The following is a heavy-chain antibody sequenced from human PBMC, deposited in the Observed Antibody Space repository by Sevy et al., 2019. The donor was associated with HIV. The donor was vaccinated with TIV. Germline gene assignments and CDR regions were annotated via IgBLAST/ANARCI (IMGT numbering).Heavy chain of an antibody. CDR3: AKYAGDFPHFDY. CDR1: GFTFRTFA. J-gene: IGHJ4*02. V-gene: IGHV3-23*01. CDR2: ISDTGTST. D-gene: IGHD7-27*01. Sequence: GGSLRLSCAASGFTFRTFAMSWVRQAPGKGLQWVSSISDTGTSTYYADSVEGRFTISRDNSKKTLYLQMNSLRGEDTALYDFAKYAGDFPHFDYWGQGTLVTVSS.